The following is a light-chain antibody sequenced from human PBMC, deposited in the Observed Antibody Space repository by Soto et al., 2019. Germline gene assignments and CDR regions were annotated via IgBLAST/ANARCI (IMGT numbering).Light chain of an antibody. J-gene: IGKJ5*01. CDR2: AAS. Sequence: DIQMTQNPSSVSASVGDRVTISCQASQGISRSLAWYQQKPGKAPKLLIYAASSLQSGVPSRFSGSGFGTDFTLTISSLQPEDSAIYYCQQADTFPITFGQGTRLEIK. V-gene: IGKV1D-12*01. CDR3: QQADTFPIT. CDR1: QGISRS.